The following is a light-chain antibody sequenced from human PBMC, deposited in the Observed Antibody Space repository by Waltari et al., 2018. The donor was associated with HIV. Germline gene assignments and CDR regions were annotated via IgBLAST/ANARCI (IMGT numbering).Light chain of an antibody. J-gene: IGLJ3*02. Sequence: QSALTQPAAVSGSPGQSITISCTGSSSDVGDYYVSWYQHHPGKAPKVISYEVTKRPSGVSNRFSGSKSGNTASLTISGLRPEDEADYFCTAYISSSSPVFGGGTKVTV. CDR2: EVT. CDR3: TAYISSSSPV. CDR1: SSDVGDYY. V-gene: IGLV2-14*01.